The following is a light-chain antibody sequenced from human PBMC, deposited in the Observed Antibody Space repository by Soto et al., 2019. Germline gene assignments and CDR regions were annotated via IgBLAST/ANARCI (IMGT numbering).Light chain of an antibody. CDR2: DAS. Sequence: DIQMTQSPSSLSASLGDRITITCRASQSISSYLNWYQQKPGKAPKLLIYDASSLQSGVPSRFSGSGSVTHFTLTISSLQPEDFATYYCQQSYSSPPITFGQGTRLDIK. CDR1: QSISSY. V-gene: IGKV1-39*01. CDR3: QQSYSSPPIT. J-gene: IGKJ5*01.